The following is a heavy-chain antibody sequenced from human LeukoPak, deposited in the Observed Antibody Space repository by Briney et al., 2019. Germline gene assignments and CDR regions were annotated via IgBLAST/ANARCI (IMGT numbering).Heavy chain of an antibody. Sequence: SETLSLTCTVSGCSISSSHWSWIRQPPGKGLEWIGNIHTSGGTNYSPSLKSRVTISLDTSRNQFSLKLSSVTAADTAVYYCARGRSTVVTPNYYYYYCMDVWGKGTTVTVSS. D-gene: IGHD4-23*01. CDR1: GCSISSSH. CDR2: IHTSGGT. CDR3: ARGRSTVVTPNYYYYYCMDV. J-gene: IGHJ6*03. V-gene: IGHV4-4*09.